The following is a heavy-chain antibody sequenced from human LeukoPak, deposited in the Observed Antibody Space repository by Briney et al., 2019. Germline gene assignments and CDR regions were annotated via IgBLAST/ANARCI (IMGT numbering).Heavy chain of an antibody. V-gene: IGHV1-8*03. Sequence: ASVRVSCKASGYTFTSYDINWVRQATGQGLEWMGWMNPNSGNTGYAQKFQGRVTITRNTSISTAYMELSSLRSEDTAVYYCAREVYGSGSYSDYWGQGTLVTVSS. CDR1: GYTFTSYD. CDR3: AREVYGSGSYSDY. CDR2: MNPNSGNT. D-gene: IGHD3-10*01. J-gene: IGHJ4*02.